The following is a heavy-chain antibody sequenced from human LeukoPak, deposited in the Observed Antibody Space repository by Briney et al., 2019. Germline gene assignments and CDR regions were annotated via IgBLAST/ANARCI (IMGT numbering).Heavy chain of an antibody. CDR3: AREKYYYDSSGYYREGSFDY. CDR1: GGTFSSYA. D-gene: IGHD3-22*01. Sequence: ASVKVSCKASGGTFSSYAISWVRQAPGQGLEWMGGIIPIFGTANYAQKFQGRVTITTDESTSTAYMELSSLRSEDTAVYYCAREKYYYDSSGYYREGSFDYWGQGILVTVSS. J-gene: IGHJ4*02. V-gene: IGHV1-69*05. CDR2: IIPIFGTA.